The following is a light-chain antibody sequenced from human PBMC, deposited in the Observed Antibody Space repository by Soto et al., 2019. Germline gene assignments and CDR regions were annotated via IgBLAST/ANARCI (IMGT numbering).Light chain of an antibody. CDR2: DAS. J-gene: IGKJ1*01. Sequence: EIGMTQSPATLSVSPGERDTLSCRASQRVSRNLAWYQQKPGQAPRLLIYDASTRATGIPDRFSGNGSETEFTLTISSLQSEDYAIYYCQQYNNWPPWTFGQGTKVDIK. CDR3: QQYNNWPPWT. V-gene: IGKV3-15*01. CDR1: QRVSRN.